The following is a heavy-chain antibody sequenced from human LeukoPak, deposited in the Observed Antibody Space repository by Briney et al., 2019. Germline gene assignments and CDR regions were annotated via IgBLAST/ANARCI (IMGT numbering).Heavy chain of an antibody. CDR1: GYTFTSYY. CDR2: INPSGGST. CDR3: ARDHGSGRDWFDP. Sequence: ASVKVSCKASGYTFTSYYMHWVRQAPGQGLKWMGIINPSGGSTSYAQKFQGRVTMTRDTSTSTVYMELSSLRSEDTAVYYCARDHGSGRDWFDPWGQGTLVTVSS. J-gene: IGHJ5*02. V-gene: IGHV1-46*01. D-gene: IGHD3-10*01.